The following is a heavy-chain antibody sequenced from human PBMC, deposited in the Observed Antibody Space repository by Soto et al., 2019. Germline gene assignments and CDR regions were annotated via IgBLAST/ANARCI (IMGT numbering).Heavy chain of an antibody. CDR3: AKDTSSSSPQYGMDV. J-gene: IGHJ6*02. V-gene: IGHV3-30*18. CDR1: GFTFSSYG. Sequence: GGSLRLSCAASGFTFSSYGMHWVRQAPGKGLEWVAVISYDGSNKYYADSVKGRFTISRDNSKNTLYLQMNSLRAEDTAVYYCAKDTSSSSPQYGMDVWGQGTTVTVSS. D-gene: IGHD6-6*01. CDR2: ISYDGSNK.